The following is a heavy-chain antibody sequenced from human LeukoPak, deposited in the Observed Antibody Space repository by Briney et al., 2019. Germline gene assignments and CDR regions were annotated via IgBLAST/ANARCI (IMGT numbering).Heavy chain of an antibody. V-gene: IGHV3-74*01. CDR3: VRDFRSADY. J-gene: IGHJ4*02. CDR1: GFTFSIYC. Sequence: GGSLRLSCAASGFTFSIYCMHWVRHAPGKGPMWVSRICPDGTVTNYADSVKARFSISRDNARNTVYLQMNSLRAEDTAVYYCVRDFRSADYWGQGTLVTVSS. CDR2: ICPDGTVT.